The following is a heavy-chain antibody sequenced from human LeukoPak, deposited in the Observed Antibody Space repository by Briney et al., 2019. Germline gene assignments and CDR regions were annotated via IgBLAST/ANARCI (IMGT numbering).Heavy chain of an antibody. CDR2: ISWNSGSI. CDR1: GFTFDDYA. V-gene: IGHV3-9*01. J-gene: IGHJ4*02. CDR3: AKARERWELLQLPGDY. D-gene: IGHD1-26*01. Sequence: GGSLRLSCAASGFTFDDYAMHWVRQAPGKGLEWVSGISWNSGSIGYADSVKGRFTISRDNAKNSLYLQMNSLRAEDTALYYCAKARERWELLQLPGDYWGQGTLVTVSS.